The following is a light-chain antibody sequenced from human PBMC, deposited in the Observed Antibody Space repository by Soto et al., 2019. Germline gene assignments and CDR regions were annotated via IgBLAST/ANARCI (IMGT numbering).Light chain of an antibody. Sequence: EIVMTQSPGTLPLSPGXTATLSCRASQSVSSNYVAWFHQKPGQAPRLLIYGASSRATGVPDRFSASGSGTDFTLTISRLEPEDFAVYYCQQYGRSPFTFGPGTKVDIK. V-gene: IGKV3-20*01. CDR2: GAS. CDR3: QQYGRSPFT. CDR1: QSVSSNY. J-gene: IGKJ3*01.